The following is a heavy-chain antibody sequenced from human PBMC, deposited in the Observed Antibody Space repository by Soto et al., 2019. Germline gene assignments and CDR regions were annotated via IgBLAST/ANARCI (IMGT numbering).Heavy chain of an antibody. Sequence: SETLSLTCTVSGGSIGSYYWSWIRQPPGKGLEWIGYIYYSGSTNYNPSLKSRVTISVDTSKNQFSLKLSSVTAADTAVYYCARGLGYSYGSAFDIWGQGTMVTVSS. V-gene: IGHV4-59*01. J-gene: IGHJ3*02. CDR1: GGSIGSYY. CDR3: ARGLGYSYGSAFDI. CDR2: IYYSGST. D-gene: IGHD5-18*01.